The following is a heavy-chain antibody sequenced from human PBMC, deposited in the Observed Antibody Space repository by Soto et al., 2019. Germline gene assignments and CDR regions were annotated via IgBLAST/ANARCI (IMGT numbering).Heavy chain of an antibody. CDR2: IGGSGSSA. D-gene: IGHD3-10*01. CDR1: GFTFKNFA. CDR3: AKDAVAYIGEWDWFVL. Sequence: EVQLLESGGGLVQPGGSLRLSCVASGFTFKNFAVSWVRQAPGKGMEWVSAIGGSGSSANYADSVKGRFTVSRDDSKSTLYLQMSGLRVDDTALYYCAKDAVAYIGEWDWFVLWGQGTLVTVSS. J-gene: IGHJ5*02. V-gene: IGHV3-23*01.